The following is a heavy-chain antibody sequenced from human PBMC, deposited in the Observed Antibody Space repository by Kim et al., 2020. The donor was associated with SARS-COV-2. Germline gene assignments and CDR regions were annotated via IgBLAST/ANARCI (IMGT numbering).Heavy chain of an antibody. Sequence: SETLSLTCTVSGGSISSGDYYWSWIRQPPGKGLEWIGYIYYSGSTYYNPSLKSRVTISVDTSKNQFSLKLSSVTAADTAVYYCARMSGVVVPAGGGEIDYWGQGTLVTVSS. D-gene: IGHD2-2*01. CDR1: GGSISSGDYY. CDR3: ARMSGVVVPAGGGEIDY. J-gene: IGHJ4*02. V-gene: IGHV4-30-4*01. CDR2: IYYSGST.